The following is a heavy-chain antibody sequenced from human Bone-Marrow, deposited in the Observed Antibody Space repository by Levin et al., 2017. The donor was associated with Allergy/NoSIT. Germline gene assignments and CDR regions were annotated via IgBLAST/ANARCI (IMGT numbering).Heavy chain of an antibody. CDR3: AKDMYASRPTFFDY. Sequence: SLKISCAASGFTFDSYAMHWVRQAPGKGLEWVSGIGWNSDDILYADSVKGRFTISRDNAKNSLYLQMNSLRDDDSAYYYCAKDMYASRPTFFDYWGQGILVTVSS. V-gene: IGHV3-9*01. D-gene: IGHD2-8*01. CDR2: IGWNSDDI. CDR1: GFTFDSYA. J-gene: IGHJ4*02.